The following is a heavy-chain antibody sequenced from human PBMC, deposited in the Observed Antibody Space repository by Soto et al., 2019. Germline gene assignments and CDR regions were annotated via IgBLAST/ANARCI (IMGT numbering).Heavy chain of an antibody. Sequence: GGSLRLSCAASGFTFSSYCMHWVRQAPGKGLEWVAVISYDGSNKYYADSVKGRFTISRDNSKNTLYLQMNSLRAEDTAVYYCAKDPLLVDIVATIPYYYYYYGMDVWGQGTTVTVSS. J-gene: IGHJ6*02. D-gene: IGHD5-12*01. CDR3: AKDPLLVDIVATIPYYYYYYGMDV. CDR1: GFTFSSYC. CDR2: ISYDGSNK. V-gene: IGHV3-30*18.